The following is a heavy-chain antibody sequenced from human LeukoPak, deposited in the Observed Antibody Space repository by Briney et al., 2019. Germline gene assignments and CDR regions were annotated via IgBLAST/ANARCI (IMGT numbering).Heavy chain of an antibody. Sequence: PGGSLRLSCAASGFTFSSYAMSWVRQAPGKGLEWVSAISGSGGSTYYADSVKGRFTISRDNSKNTLYLQMNSLRAEDTAVYYCAKDLLPRLFYDFWSAALPYFDYWGQGTLVTVSS. J-gene: IGHJ4*02. V-gene: IGHV3-23*01. CDR1: GFTFSSYA. D-gene: IGHD3-3*01. CDR2: ISGSGGST. CDR3: AKDLLPRLFYDFWSAALPYFDY.